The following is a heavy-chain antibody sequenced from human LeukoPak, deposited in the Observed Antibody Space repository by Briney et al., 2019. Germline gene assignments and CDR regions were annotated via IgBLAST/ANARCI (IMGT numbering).Heavy chain of an antibody. CDR2: IYTSGST. CDR1: GGSISSYY. D-gene: IGHD3-22*01. V-gene: IGHV4-4*07. CDR3: ARTSGYYSDDAFDI. J-gene: IGHJ3*02. Sequence: NPSETLSLTCTVSGGSISSYYWSWIRQPAGKGLEWIGRIYTSGSTDYSPSLRTRVIMSLDTSKNQFSLKLNSVTAADTAVYYCARTSGYYSDDAFDIWGQGTMVTVSS.